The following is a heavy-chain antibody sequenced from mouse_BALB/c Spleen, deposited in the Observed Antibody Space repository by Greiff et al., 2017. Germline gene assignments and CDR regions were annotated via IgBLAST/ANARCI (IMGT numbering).Heavy chain of an antibody. CDR2: INPYNDGT. Sequence: EVQLQQSGPELVKPGASVKMSCKASGYTFTSYVMHWVKQKPGQGLEWIGYINPYNDGTKYNEKFKGKATLTSDKSSSTAYMELSSLTSEDSAVYYCASHYGYDVFAYWGQGTLVTVSA. CDR3: ASHYGYDVFAY. V-gene: IGHV1-14*01. J-gene: IGHJ3*01. D-gene: IGHD2-2*01. CDR1: GYTFTSYV.